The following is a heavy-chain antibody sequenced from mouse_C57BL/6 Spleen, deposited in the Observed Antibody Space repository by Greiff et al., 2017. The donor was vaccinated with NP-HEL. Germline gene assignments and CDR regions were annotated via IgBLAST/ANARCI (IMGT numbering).Heavy chain of an antibody. V-gene: IGHV1-80*01. CDR2: IYPGDGDT. Sequence: QVQLQQPGAELVKPGASVKISCKASGYAFSSYWMNWVKQRPGKGLEWIGQIYPGDGDTNYNGKFKGKATLTADKSSSTAYMQLSSLTYEDSAVHCCARGVYYYGSSYVARYWYFDVWGTGTTVTVSS. J-gene: IGHJ1*03. CDR1: GYAFSSYW. CDR3: ARGVYYYGSSYVARYWYFDV. D-gene: IGHD1-1*01.